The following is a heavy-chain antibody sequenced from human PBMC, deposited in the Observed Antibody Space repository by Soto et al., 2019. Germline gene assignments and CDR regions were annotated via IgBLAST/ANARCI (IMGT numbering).Heavy chain of an antibody. D-gene: IGHD6-19*01. CDR3: ARSSGLGIDF. V-gene: IGHV3-33*01. CDR1: GFTFNTHG. CDR2: IWYDESKK. J-gene: IGHJ4*02. Sequence: PGGSLSLSCAASGFTFNTHGKHWVRQAPGKGLEWVAVIWYDESKKYYEDSVTGRFTISRDNSRSALYLQMDSLRAEDTGVYYCARSSGLGIDFWGQGTLVTVSS.